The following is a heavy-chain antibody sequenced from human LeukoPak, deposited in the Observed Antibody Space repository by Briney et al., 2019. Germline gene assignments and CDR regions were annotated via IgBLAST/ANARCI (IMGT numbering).Heavy chain of an antibody. J-gene: IGHJ6*03. Sequence: HGESLKISCKGSGYTFSSYWIGWVRQMPGKGLEWMGIIYPDDSDTRYNPSFQGQVTISADKSISTAYLQWSSLKASDTAMYYCARLAYCSNDVCYSNYYYSMDVWGKGTTVTVSS. CDR1: GYTFSSYW. D-gene: IGHD2-8*01. CDR3: ARLAYCSNDVCYSNYYYSMDV. CDR2: IYPDDSDT. V-gene: IGHV5-51*01.